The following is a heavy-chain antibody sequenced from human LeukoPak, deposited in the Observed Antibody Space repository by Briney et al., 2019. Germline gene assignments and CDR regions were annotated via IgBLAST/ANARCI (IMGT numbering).Heavy chain of an antibody. CDR1: GFTFSSYA. Sequence: GGSLRLSCAASGFTFSSYAMSWVRQAPGKGLEWVSAISGSGGSTYYADSVKGRFTISRDNSKNTLYRQMNSLRAEDTAVYYCAKDGASSGYYFIDYWGQGTLVTVSS. CDR2: ISGSGGST. V-gene: IGHV3-23*01. D-gene: IGHD3-22*01. J-gene: IGHJ4*02. CDR3: AKDGASSGYYFIDY.